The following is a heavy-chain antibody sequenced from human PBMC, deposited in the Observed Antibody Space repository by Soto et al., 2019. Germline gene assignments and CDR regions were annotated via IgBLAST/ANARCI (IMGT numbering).Heavy chain of an antibody. D-gene: IGHD2-21*02. CDR3: AGIGPYCGCDCCPDVDF. CDR1: GFTFNTYG. V-gene: IGHV3-23*01. CDR2: VSGSGGGT. Sequence: EVQLLESGGGLVQPGGSLTLSCAASGFTFNTYGMTWVRQAPGKGLEWVSTVSGSGGGTYYADSVKGRFTISRVNSKNTIYLQMSNLRAEDTAVYFCAGIGPYCGCDCCPDVDFWGLGTPVTASS. J-gene: IGHJ4*02.